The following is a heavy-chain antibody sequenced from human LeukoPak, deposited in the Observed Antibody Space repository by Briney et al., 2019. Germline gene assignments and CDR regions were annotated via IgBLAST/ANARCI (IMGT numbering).Heavy chain of an antibody. V-gene: IGHV1-2*02. D-gene: IGHD3-22*01. CDR1: GYTFTGHY. J-gene: IGHJ4*02. Sequence: ASVKVSCKASGYTFTGHYMHWVRQAPGQGLEWMGWINPNSGGTNYAQKFQGRVTMTRDTSISTAYMELSRLRSDDTAVYYCARDSDSSGYYFDYWGQGTLVTVSS. CDR3: ARDSDSSGYYFDY. CDR2: INPNSGGT.